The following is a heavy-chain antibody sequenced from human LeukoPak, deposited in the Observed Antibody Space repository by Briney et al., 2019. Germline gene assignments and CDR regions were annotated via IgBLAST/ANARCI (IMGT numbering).Heavy chain of an antibody. CDR1: GFTFSNYA. D-gene: IGHD2-21*02. V-gene: IGHV3-23*01. CDR3: AKGLDCGGDCSAY. J-gene: IGHJ4*02. CDR2: ISGSGDST. Sequence: GGSLRLSCAASGFTFSNYAMSWVRQAPGKGLEWVSAISGSGDSTYYADSVKGRFTISRDNSKNTLYLQMNSLRVEDTAVYFCAKGLDCGGDCSAYWGQGTLVTVSS.